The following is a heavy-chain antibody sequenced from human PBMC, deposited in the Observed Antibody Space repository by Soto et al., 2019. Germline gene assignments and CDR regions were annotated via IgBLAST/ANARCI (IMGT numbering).Heavy chain of an antibody. Sequence: QVQLQQWGAGLLKPSETLSLTCAVYGGSFSGYYWSWIRQPPGKGLEWIGEINHSGSTNYNPSLKSRVTISVYTSKNQFSLKLSSVTAADTAVYYCARGLSTVVTPHNWFDPWGQGTLVTVSS. CDR2: INHSGST. CDR1: GGSFSGYY. D-gene: IGHD4-17*01. V-gene: IGHV4-34*01. J-gene: IGHJ5*02. CDR3: ARGLSTVVTPHNWFDP.